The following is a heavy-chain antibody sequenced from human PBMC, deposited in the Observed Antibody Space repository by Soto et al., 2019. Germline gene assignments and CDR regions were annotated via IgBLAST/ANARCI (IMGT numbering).Heavy chain of an antibody. J-gene: IGHJ6*02. CDR2: INPGDSDT. CDR1: GYSFTSYW. D-gene: IGHD3-22*01. CDR3: ARRDCKSGFCYLNMDV. Sequence: EVQLVQSGAEVKKPGESLKIACKGSGYSFTSYWIGWVRQMPGKGLEWMGIINPGDSDTRYSPSFQGQVTISADKSISTAYLQWSSLRASDTAMYYCARRDCKSGFCYLNMDVWGQGTTVTVSS. V-gene: IGHV5-51*01.